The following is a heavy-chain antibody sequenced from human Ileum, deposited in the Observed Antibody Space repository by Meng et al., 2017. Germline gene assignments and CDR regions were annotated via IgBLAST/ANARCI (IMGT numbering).Heavy chain of an antibody. Sequence: QGPLRESGSALLQPSGTPSLTCEVSGTCVSNTNWGDWLRQAPGKGLEWIGEIHHSGRTNFIASLQSRATISLGESKNQFSLTLTSVTAADTAVYYCARGVGDIRVGFDYWGQGILVTVSS. CDR2: IHHSGRT. CDR1: GTCVSNTNW. J-gene: IGHJ4*02. D-gene: IGHD5-12*01. CDR3: ARGVGDIRVGFDY. V-gene: IGHV4-4*02.